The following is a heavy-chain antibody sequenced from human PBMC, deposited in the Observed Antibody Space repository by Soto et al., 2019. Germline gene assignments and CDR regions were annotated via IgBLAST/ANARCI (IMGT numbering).Heavy chain of an antibody. Sequence: QVQLQQSGPGLVKPSQTLSLTCALSGDSVSTNCVAWNWLRQSPSRGLEWLGRTYYRSKWSYDYAVSVKSRITINPGTSKNQFSLQLNSVIPEDTAVYYCASGRHSGFDYWGQGTLVTGSS. CDR1: GDSVSTNCVA. CDR3: ASGRHSGFDY. CDR2: TYYRSKWSY. V-gene: IGHV6-1*01. D-gene: IGHD1-26*01. J-gene: IGHJ4*02.